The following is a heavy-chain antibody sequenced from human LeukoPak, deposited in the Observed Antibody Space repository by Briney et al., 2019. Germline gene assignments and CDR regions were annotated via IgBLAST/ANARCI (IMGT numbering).Heavy chain of an antibody. J-gene: IGHJ4*02. CDR1: GFTFSRYS. D-gene: IGHD2-8*02. CDR3: ARVGLVTGLDY. Sequence: GGSLRLSCAASGFTFSRYSMHWVRQAPGKGLEFVSAISVNGRNRYYAGSVRGRFAISRDNSKSTLYLQMGSLRAEDMAVYYCARVGLVTGLDYWGQGTLVTVS. V-gene: IGHV3-64*02. CDR2: ISVNGRNR.